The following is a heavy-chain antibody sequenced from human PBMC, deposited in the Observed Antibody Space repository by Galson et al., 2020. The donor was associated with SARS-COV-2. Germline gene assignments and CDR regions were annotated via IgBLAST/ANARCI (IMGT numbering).Heavy chain of an antibody. J-gene: IGHJ3*02. CDR1: GFTSDDYA. D-gene: IGHD3-16*01. Sequence: TGGSLRLSCAASGFTSDDYAMHWVRQAPGKGLEWVSLISGGGGSTYYADSVKGRFTISRDNSKNSLYLQMNSLRTEDTALYYCAKDMAPWGGYAFDIWGQGTMVTVSS. CDR3: AKDMAPWGGYAFDI. CDR2: ISGGGGST. V-gene: IGHV3-43*02.